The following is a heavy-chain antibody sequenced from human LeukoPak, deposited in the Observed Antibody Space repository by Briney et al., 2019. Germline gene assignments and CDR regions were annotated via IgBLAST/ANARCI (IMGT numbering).Heavy chain of an antibody. Sequence: GGSLRLSCAASGFTFSSYSMNWVRQAPGKGLEWVSYISSSSSTIYYADSVKGRFTISRDNAKNSLYLQMNSLRAEDTAAYYCARLRSSSSVDYYYGMDVWGQGTTVTVSS. J-gene: IGHJ6*02. CDR2: ISSSSSTI. V-gene: IGHV3-48*01. CDR1: GFTFSSYS. D-gene: IGHD6-6*01. CDR3: ARLRSSSSVDYYYGMDV.